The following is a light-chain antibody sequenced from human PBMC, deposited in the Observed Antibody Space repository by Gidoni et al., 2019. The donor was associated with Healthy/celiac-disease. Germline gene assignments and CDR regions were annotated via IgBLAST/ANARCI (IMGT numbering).Light chain of an antibody. CDR3: AAWDDSLNGRV. V-gene: IGLV1-44*01. CDR1: SPNIGSNT. Sequence: QSVLTQPPSASGPPGHRVTISCSGSSPNIGSNTVNWYQQLPGTAPKQLIYSNNQRPSGVPDRFSGSKSGTSASLAISGLQSEDEADYYCAAWDDSLNGRVFGGGTKLTVL. CDR2: SNN. J-gene: IGLJ3*02.